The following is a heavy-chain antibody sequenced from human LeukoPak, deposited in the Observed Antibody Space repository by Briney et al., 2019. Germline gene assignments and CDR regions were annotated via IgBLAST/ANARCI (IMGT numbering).Heavy chain of an antibody. J-gene: IGHJ4*02. CDR2: ISGSGGST. Sequence: GGSLRLSCAASGFTFSSYGMSWVRQAPGKGLEWVSAISGSGGSTYYADSVKGRFTISRDNSKNSPYLQMNSLRGEDTAVYYCARVLGNYYDGSGPSLYWGQGTLVTVSS. CDR3: ARVLGNYYDGSGPSLY. D-gene: IGHD3-22*01. V-gene: IGHV3-23*01. CDR1: GFTFSSYG.